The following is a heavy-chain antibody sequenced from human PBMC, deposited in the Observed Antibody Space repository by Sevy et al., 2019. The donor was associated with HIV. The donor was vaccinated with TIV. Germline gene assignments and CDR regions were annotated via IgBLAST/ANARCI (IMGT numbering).Heavy chain of an antibody. CDR3: ATSRSGYFDSSGYYIY. J-gene: IGHJ4*02. CDR1: GYSFTSHW. CDR2: IYPDDSDT. D-gene: IGHD3-22*01. Sequence: GESLKISCMGSGYSFTSHWIGWVRHMPGKGLEWMGIIYPDDSDTRDSPSFQGQVTFSADKSISTAYLQWSSLKASDTAMYYCATSRSGYFDSSGYYIYWGQGTLVTVSS. V-gene: IGHV5-51*01.